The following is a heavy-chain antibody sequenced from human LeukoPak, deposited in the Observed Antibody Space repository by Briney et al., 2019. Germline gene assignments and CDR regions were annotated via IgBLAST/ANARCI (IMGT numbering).Heavy chain of an antibody. Sequence: ASVKVSCKASGYTFTGYYMHWVRQAPGQRLEWMGWINAGNGNTKYSQKFQGRVTITRDTSASTAYMELSSLRSEDTAVYYCARAITMVRGVISLGNWFDSWGQGTLVTVSS. CDR1: GYTFTGYY. D-gene: IGHD3-10*01. CDR3: ARAITMVRGVISLGNWFDS. CDR2: INAGNGNT. J-gene: IGHJ5*01. V-gene: IGHV1-3*01.